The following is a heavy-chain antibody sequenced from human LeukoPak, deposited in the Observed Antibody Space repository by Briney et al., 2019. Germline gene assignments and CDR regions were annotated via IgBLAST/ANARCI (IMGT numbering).Heavy chain of an antibody. CDR2: ISSSSSYI. CDR3: ARDLGAARPIGA. D-gene: IGHD6-6*01. Sequence: GGSLRLSCAASGFTFSSYSMNWVRQAPGKGLEWVSSISSSSSYIYYPDSVKGGFTISRDNAKNSLFLQMNSPSAETTAVYYCARDLGAARPIGAWGQGTLVTVSS. CDR1: GFTFSSYS. J-gene: IGHJ4*02. V-gene: IGHV3-21*01.